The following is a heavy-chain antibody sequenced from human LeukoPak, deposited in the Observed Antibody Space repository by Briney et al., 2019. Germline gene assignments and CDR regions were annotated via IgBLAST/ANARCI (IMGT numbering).Heavy chain of an antibody. V-gene: IGHV3-30-3*01. CDR2: ISYDGSNK. CDR3: VGVRFLEWLGDAFDI. CDR1: GFTFSSYA. Sequence: GGSLRLSCAASGFTFSSYAMHWVRQAPGKGLGGLPVISYDGSNKYYADSVKGRFTISRDNSKNTLYLQMNSLRAEDTAVYYCVGVRFLEWLGDAFDIWGQGTMVTVSS. D-gene: IGHD3-3*01. J-gene: IGHJ3*02.